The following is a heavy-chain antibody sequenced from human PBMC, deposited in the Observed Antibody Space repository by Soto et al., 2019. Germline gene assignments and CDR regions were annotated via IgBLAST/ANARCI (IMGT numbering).Heavy chain of an antibody. V-gene: IGHV3-7*05. D-gene: IGHD6-13*01. CDR3: ARDSQQLVGGAFDI. J-gene: IGHJ3*02. CDR2: IKQDGSEK. CDR1: GFTFSSYW. Sequence: EVQLVESGGGLVQPGGSLRLSCAASGFTFSSYWMSWVRQAPGKGLEWVANIKQDGSEKYYVDSVKGRFTISRDNAKNSLYLQMNSLRAEDTAVYYCARDSQQLVGGAFDIWGQGTMVTVSS.